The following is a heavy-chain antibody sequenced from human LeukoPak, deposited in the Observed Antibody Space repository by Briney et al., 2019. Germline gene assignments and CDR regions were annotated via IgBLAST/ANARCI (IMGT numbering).Heavy chain of an antibody. D-gene: IGHD3-3*01. CDR2: GDHSGGT. Sequence: SETLSLTCAVYGGSFNVNYWSWLREPPGKELEWIGEGDHSGGTKYNPSLKSRVTISADSSKSQFSLKLSSVTAADTAVYYCAKNGQSGFSFDPWGQGTLVTVSS. V-gene: IGHV4-34*01. CDR1: GGSFNVNY. J-gene: IGHJ5*02. CDR3: AKNGQSGFSFDP.